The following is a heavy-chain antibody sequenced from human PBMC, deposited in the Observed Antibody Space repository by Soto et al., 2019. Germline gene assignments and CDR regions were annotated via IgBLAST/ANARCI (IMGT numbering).Heavy chain of an antibody. Sequence: QVQLVESGGGVVQPGRSLRLSCAASGFTFSSYGMHWVRQAPGKGLEWVAVISYDGSNKYYADSVKGRFTISRDNSKNTLYLQMNSLRAEDTAVYYCAKDLLGPGRGYGMDVWCQGTTVTVSS. V-gene: IGHV3-30*18. CDR2: ISYDGSNK. CDR3: AKDLLGPGRGYGMDV. J-gene: IGHJ6*02. D-gene: IGHD7-27*01. CDR1: GFTFSSYG.